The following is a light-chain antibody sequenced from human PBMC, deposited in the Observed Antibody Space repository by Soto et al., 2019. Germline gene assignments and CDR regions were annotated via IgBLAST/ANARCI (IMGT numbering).Light chain of an antibody. CDR3: QQYKDYPIT. CDR1: QGINNY. Sequence: DIQMTQSPSSLSASVGDRVTITCRASQGINNYLAWYQQKPGKVPKLLIYAASTLQSGVPSRFSGSGSGTEFTLTISSLQPDDFASYYCQQYKDYPITFGQGTRLEIK. V-gene: IGKV1-27*01. J-gene: IGKJ5*01. CDR2: AAS.